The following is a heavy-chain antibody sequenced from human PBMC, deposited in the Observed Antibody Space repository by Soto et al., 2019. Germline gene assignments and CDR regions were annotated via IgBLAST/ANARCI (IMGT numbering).Heavy chain of an antibody. Sequence: QLVQSGPEVKKPGSSVKVSCKSVGDTFSSYAVSWVRQAPGQGLEWMGGIIPTFVPVNYEQKFQGRATTTADESTRLSYMELSSLKSEVTAVYYCATEAGDYGHPYFDYWGQGTLISVSS. CDR2: IIPTFVPV. J-gene: IGHJ4*02. D-gene: IGHD3-10*01. CDR1: GDTFSSYA. CDR3: ATEAGDYGHPYFDY. V-gene: IGHV1-69*01.